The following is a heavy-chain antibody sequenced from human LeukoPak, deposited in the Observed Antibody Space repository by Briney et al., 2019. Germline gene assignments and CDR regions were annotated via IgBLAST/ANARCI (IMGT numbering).Heavy chain of an antibody. D-gene: IGHD5-12*01. CDR2: INPNTGGT. CDR1: GYTFTDHY. Sequence: GASVKVSCKASGYTFTDHYIHWVRQAPGQGFEWMGWINPNTGGTDYAQKFQDRIAISTYTSISTVYMELSRLKSDDTALYYCARDLATIDGIAWCYFENWGQGTLVTVS. CDR3: ARDLATIDGIAWCYFEN. V-gene: IGHV1-2*02. J-gene: IGHJ4*02.